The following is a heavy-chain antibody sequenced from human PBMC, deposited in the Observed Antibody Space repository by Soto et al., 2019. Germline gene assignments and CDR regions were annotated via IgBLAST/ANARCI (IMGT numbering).Heavy chain of an antibody. CDR3: AGGPPIGCSSTSCPRGYYGMDV. CDR2: IYYSGST. J-gene: IGHJ6*02. Sequence: SETLSLTCTVSGGSISSGGYYWSWIRQHPGKGLEWIGYIYYSGSTYYNPSLKSRVTISVDTSKNQFSLKLSAVTAADTAVYYCAGGPPIGCSSTSCPRGYYGMDVWGQGTTVTVSS. CDR1: GGSISSGGYY. V-gene: IGHV4-31*03. D-gene: IGHD2-2*01.